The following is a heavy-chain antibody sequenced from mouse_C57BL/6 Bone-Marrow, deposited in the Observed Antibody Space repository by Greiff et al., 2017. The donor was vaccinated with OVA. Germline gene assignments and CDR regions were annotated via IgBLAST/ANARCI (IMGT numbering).Heavy chain of an antibody. D-gene: IGHD2-4*01. CDR2: IWRGGST. J-gene: IGHJ1*03. V-gene: IGHV2-5*01. CDR1: GFSFTSYG. CDR3: TMITTGPHWYFDV. Sequence: VKLMESGPGLVQPSQSLSITCTVSGFSFTSYGVHWVRQSPGKGLEWLGVIWRGGSTDNNAAFMSRLSITKDNSNSKVVFKMNSLQADDTAIYYCTMITTGPHWYFDVWGTGTTVTVSS.